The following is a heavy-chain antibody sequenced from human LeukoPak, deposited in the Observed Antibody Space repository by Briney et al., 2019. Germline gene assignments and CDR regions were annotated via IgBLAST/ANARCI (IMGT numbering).Heavy chain of an antibody. Sequence: ASETLSLTCTVSGGSIGTYYWSWIRQPPGKGLEWIGYIYYTGSTNNNPSLKSRVTISVDTSKNQFSLKLSSVTAADTAVYYCARSSESYDRSGYYSYYFDYWGQGTLVTVSS. CDR3: ARSSESYDRSGYYSYYFDY. D-gene: IGHD3-22*01. CDR2: IYYTGST. V-gene: IGHV4-59*01. J-gene: IGHJ4*02. CDR1: GGSIGTYY.